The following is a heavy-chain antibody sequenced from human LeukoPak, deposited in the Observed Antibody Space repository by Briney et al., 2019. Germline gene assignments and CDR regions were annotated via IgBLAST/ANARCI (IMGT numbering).Heavy chain of an antibody. CDR2: IDQDGGQK. D-gene: IGHD4-17*01. Sequence: GGSLRLSCAASGFTFSSSWMIWARQAPGKGLEWVANIDQDGGQKYYLDSVKGRFTISRDNADNSLYLQMDGLRTEDTAVYYCATNTRAYAVLLAYWGQGTLVTVSS. CDR1: GFTFSSSW. V-gene: IGHV3-7*01. CDR3: ATNTRAYAVLLAY. J-gene: IGHJ4*02.